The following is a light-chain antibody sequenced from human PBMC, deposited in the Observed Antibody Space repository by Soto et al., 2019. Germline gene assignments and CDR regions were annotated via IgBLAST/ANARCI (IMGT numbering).Light chain of an antibody. CDR1: QSVSSN. J-gene: IGKJ1*01. CDR2: GAS. V-gene: IGKV3-15*01. Sequence: EIVMTQSPATLSVSPGERATLSCRASQSVSSNLAWYQHKPGQAPRLLIYGASSRATGIPARFIGSGSGTEFTLTISSLHSQDFPVYSCQQHNNWPPRTFGQGTKVPI. CDR3: QQHNNWPPRT.